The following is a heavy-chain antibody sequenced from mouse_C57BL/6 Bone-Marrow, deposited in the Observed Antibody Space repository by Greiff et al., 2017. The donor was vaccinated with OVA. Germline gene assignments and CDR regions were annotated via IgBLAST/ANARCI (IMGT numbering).Heavy chain of an antibody. V-gene: IGHV1-54*01. CDR3: ARWGWLLRFAY. Sequence: QVQLKQSGAELVRPGTSVKVSCKASGYAFTNYLIEWVKQRPGQGLEWIGVINPGSGGTNYNEKFKGKATLTADKSSSTAYMQLSSLTSEDSAVYFCARWGWLLRFAYWGQGTLVTVSA. CDR2: INPGSGGT. CDR1: GYAFTNYL. J-gene: IGHJ3*01. D-gene: IGHD2-3*01.